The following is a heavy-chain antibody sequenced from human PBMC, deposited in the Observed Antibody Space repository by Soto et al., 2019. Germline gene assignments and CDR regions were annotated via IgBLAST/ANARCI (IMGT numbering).Heavy chain of an antibody. CDR3: ASRDPGTSVDY. J-gene: IGHJ4*02. CDR2: IYRTGST. V-gene: IGHV4-4*02. D-gene: IGHD1-7*01. Sequence: SETLFLTCAVSGGSFTSNNWWTWVRQPPGQGLEWIGEIYRTGSTNYNPSLKSRVTISLDKSENQFSLKVTSLTAADTAVYYCASRDPGTSVDYWGQGTPVTVSS. CDR1: GGSFTSNNW.